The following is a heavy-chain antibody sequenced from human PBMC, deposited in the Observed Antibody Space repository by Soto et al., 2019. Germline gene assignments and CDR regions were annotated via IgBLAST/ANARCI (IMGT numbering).Heavy chain of an antibody. Sequence: GESLKISCKGSGYSFTSYWVGWVRQMPGKGLEWMGIIYPGDSDTRYSPSFQGQVTISADKSISTAYLQWSSLKASDTAMYYCARFSGSGGDGYYYYGMDVWGQGTTVTVSS. J-gene: IGHJ6*02. CDR1: GYSFTSYW. D-gene: IGHD2-21*02. CDR2: IYPGDSDT. V-gene: IGHV5-51*01. CDR3: ARFSGSGGDGYYYYGMDV.